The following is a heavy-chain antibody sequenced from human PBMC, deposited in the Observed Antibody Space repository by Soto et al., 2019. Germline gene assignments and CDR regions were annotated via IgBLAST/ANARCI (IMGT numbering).Heavy chain of an antibody. J-gene: IGHJ6*02. Sequence: QVQLQQWGAGLLKPSETLSLTCAVYGGSFSGYYWSWIRQPPGKGLEWIGEINHSGSTNYNPSLKSRVTVSVDTSKHQFSLKLSSVTAADTAVYYCARGPRRPSYYYYGMDVWGQGTTVTVSS. CDR2: INHSGST. CDR1: GGSFSGYY. V-gene: IGHV4-34*01. CDR3: ARGPRRPSYYYYGMDV.